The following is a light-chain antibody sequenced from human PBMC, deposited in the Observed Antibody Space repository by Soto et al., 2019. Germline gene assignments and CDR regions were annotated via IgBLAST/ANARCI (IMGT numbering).Light chain of an antibody. J-gene: IGKJ4*01. CDR3: QQFSSYPLT. Sequence: EFGLIQSPGTLSLPPRERATLSCRASQTVRNNYLAWYQQKPGQAPRLLIYDASSRATGIPDRFSGGGSGTDFTLTISRLEPEDFAVYYCQQFSSYPLTFGGGTKVDIK. CDR2: DAS. CDR1: QTVRNNY. V-gene: IGKV3-20*01.